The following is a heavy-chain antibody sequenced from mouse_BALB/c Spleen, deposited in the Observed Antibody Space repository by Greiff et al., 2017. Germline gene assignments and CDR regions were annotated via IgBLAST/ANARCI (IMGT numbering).Heavy chain of an antibody. CDR3: ARDLYYAMDD. CDR1: GFTFSDYG. Sequence: DVMLVESGGGLVQPGGSRKLSCAASGFTFSDYGMAWVRQAPGKGPEWVAFISNLAYSIYYADTVTGRFTITRENAKNTLYLEMSSLRSEDTAMYYCARDLYYAMDDWGQGTSATVS. V-gene: IGHV5-15*02. CDR2: ISNLAYSI. J-gene: IGHJ4*01.